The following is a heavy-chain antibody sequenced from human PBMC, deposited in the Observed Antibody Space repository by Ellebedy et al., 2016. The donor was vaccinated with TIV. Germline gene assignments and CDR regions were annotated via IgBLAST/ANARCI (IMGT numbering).Heavy chain of an antibody. CDR3: ARGLFGSGRYSCDY. CDR1: GLSFSDHF. Sequence: GESLKISCATSGLSFSDHFMDWVRQAPGKGLEWVSSISTITNYADSVRGRFTISRDNAKNSLYLQMDSLRAEDTGVYYCARGLFGSGRYSCDYWGQGTLVIVSS. V-gene: IGHV3-69-1*01. CDR2: ISTIT. D-gene: IGHD3-10*01. J-gene: IGHJ4*02.